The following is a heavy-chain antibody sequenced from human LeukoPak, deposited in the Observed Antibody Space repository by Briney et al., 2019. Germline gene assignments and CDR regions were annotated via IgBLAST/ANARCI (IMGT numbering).Heavy chain of an antibody. Sequence: GGSLRLSCAASGFTFSSYGMHWVRQAPGKGLEWVAFIRYDGSNKYYADSVKGRFTISRDNAKNSLYLEMNSLRAEDTAIYYCARGADNYGYTFDYWGQGTLVTASS. J-gene: IGHJ4*02. CDR1: GFTFSSYG. CDR3: ARGADNYGYTFDY. CDR2: IRYDGSNK. D-gene: IGHD5-18*01. V-gene: IGHV3-30*02.